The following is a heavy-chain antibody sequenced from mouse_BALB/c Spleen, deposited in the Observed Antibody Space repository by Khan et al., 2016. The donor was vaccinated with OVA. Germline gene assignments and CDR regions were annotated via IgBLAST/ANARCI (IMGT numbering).Heavy chain of an antibody. CDR2: INPSSGYT. Sequence: QVQLQQSGAELARPGASVKMSCKASGYTFTSYTMHWVKQRPGQGLEWIGYINPSSGYTNYNQKFKDKATLTADKSSSTAYMQLSSLTSEDSAVXYFAREGAAYRHAGWFAYWGHGTLVTVSA. CDR1: GYTFTSYT. D-gene: IGHD2-14*01. J-gene: IGHJ3*01. CDR3: AREGAAYRHAGWFAY. V-gene: IGHV1-4*01.